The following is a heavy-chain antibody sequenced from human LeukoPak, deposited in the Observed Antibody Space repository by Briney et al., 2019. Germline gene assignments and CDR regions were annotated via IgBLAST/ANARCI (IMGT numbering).Heavy chain of an antibody. V-gene: IGHV3-23*01. CDR3: ARDLSGGHDYYCDY. CDR2: VSSGSGNT. D-gene: IGHD2-15*01. CDR1: GFTCCSNA. J-gene: IGHJ4*02. Sequence: GGYLRFSAAASGFTCCSNARSRVPPAPGLGREWGSAVSSGSGNTDYADSVKGRFTISRDNTKTTLDLQMNSLRAEDTAVYYCARDLSGGHDYYCDYWGQETLVIVSS.